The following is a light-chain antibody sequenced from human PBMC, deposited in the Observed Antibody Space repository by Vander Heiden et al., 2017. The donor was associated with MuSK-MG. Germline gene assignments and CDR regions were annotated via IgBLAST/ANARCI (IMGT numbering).Light chain of an antibody. V-gene: IGKV1-39*01. CDR1: QYISSY. CDR2: AIS. J-gene: IGKJ2*01. Sequence: DIQTTQSPSSLSASVGDRVTIICRASQYISSYLNWYQQNPVKAPELLIYAISHLQIAVPSTFRATGPATDFTLTISMLQPADLTTYYSQQTYRTQYTSGQGTKLEIK. CDR3: QQTYRTQYT.